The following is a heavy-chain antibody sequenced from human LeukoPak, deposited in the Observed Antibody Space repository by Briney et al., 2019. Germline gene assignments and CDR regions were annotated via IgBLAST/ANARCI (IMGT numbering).Heavy chain of an antibody. D-gene: IGHD5-18*01. V-gene: IGHV1-46*01. CDR2: IKPSGGSI. CDR1: GYTSTRYY. CDR3: ARSLGDTAEW. J-gene: IGHJ4*02. Sequence: ASVKVSCKASGYTSTRYYLHWVRQAPGQGLEWMGIIKPSGGSISYAQKFQGRVTLTRDTSTTTIYMELYSLRSEDTAVYYCARSLGDTAEWWGQGTLVTVSS.